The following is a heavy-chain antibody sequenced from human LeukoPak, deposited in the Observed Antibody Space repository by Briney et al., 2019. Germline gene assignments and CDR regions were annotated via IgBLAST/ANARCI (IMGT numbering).Heavy chain of an antibody. CDR3: AGVLAGGLHPDAFDI. J-gene: IGHJ3*02. CDR2: INPSGGST. D-gene: IGHD1-14*01. CDR1: GYTFTSYY. Sequence: ASVKVSCKASGYTFTSYYMHWVRQAPGQGLEWMGIINPSGGSTSYAQKFQGRVTVTRDMSTSTVYMELSSLRSEDTAVYYCAGVLAGGLHPDAFDIWGQGTMVTVSS. V-gene: IGHV1-46*01.